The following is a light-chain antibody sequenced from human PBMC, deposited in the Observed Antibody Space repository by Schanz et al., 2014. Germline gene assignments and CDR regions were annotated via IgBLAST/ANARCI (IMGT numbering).Light chain of an antibody. J-gene: IGLJ3*02. CDR2: DVS. Sequence: QSALTQPPSASGSPGQSVTISCTGTSSDVGGYNYVSWYQQHPGKAPKLMIYDVSNRPSGVSNRFSGSKSGNTASLTISGLQAEDEADYYCTSYTSSRTWVFRGGTKVTVL. V-gene: IGLV2-14*03. CDR3: TSYTSSRTWV. CDR1: SSDVGGYNY.